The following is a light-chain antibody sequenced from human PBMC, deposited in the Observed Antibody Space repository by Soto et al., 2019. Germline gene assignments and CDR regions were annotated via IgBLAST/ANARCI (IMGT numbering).Light chain of an antibody. CDR1: QSIADY. J-gene: IGKJ1*01. CDR3: QQSHSTPRT. CDR2: GTS. V-gene: IGKV1-39*01. Sequence: DIQMTQSPSSLSASVGDRVTITCRASQSIADYLNWYQQKPGEAPKLLIYGTSTLQSGVPSRFSGSGSGADYTLTISSLQPEDFATYSCQQSHSTPRTFGQGTKVEIK.